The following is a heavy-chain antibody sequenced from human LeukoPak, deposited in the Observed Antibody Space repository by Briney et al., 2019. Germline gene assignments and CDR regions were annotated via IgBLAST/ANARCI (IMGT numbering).Heavy chain of an antibody. CDR3: ARGLEYWTFDS. CDR2: MNPNSGNT. J-gene: IGHJ5*01. CDR1: GYTFTSYD. V-gene: IGHV1-8*02. Sequence: ASVKVSCKASGYTFTSYDINWVRQATGQGLEWLGWMNPNSGNTGYAQKFQGRVTMTRNTSIGTASMELSSLRSEDTAVYYCARGLEYWTFDSWGQGTPVTVSS. D-gene: IGHD2/OR15-2a*01.